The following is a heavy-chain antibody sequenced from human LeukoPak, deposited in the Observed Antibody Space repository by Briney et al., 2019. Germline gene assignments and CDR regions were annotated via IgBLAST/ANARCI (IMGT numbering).Heavy chain of an antibody. J-gene: IGHJ6*03. CDR2: INPNSGDT. D-gene: IGHD3-3*01. Sequence: ASVRVSCKASGYTFTGYDINWVRQAPGQGLEWMGWINPNSGDTKYAQKFQGRVTMTRDTSISTAYMELSRLRSDDTAVYYCARDTARITIFGVAKYMDVWGKGTTVTVSS. CDR1: GYTFTGYD. V-gene: IGHV1-2*02. CDR3: ARDTARITIFGVAKYMDV.